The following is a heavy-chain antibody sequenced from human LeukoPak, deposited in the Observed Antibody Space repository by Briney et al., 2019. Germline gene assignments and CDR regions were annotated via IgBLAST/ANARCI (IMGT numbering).Heavy chain of an antibody. J-gene: IGHJ4*02. CDR2: IIPILGIA. CDR3: ASAGVGPTYFHS. D-gene: IGHD1-26*01. V-gene: IGHV1-69*04. CDR1: GGTFSSYA. Sequence: SVKVSCKASGGTFSSYAISWVRQAPGQGLEWMGRIIPILGIANYAQKFQGRVTITADESTSTAYMELSSLRSEDTAVYYCASAGVGPTYFHSWAQEPLLPVPS.